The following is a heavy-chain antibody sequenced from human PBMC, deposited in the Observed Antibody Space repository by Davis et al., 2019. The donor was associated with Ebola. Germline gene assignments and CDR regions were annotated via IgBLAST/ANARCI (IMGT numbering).Heavy chain of an antibody. D-gene: IGHD3-9*01. V-gene: IGHV4-61*08. CDR3: ARSHSDWVLPFDY. CDR1: GGSVSSGGYY. CDR2: IDYSGST. Sequence: SETLSLTCTVSGGSVSSGGYYWNCIRPPPGKGLEWTGYIDYSGSTDYSPSLRGRVTISLDTSKNQFPLRQSSVTAATTAVYYCARSHSDWVLPFDYWGQGTLATVSS. J-gene: IGHJ4*02.